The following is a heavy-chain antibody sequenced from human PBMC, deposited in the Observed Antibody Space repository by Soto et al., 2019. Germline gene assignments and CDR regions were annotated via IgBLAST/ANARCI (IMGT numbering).Heavy chain of an antibody. J-gene: IGHJ5*02. V-gene: IGHV3-23*01. Sequence: EVQLLESGGGWLQPGGSLRLSCAASGFTFSSYAMNWVRQAPGKGLEWVSGITGSSAGSYYSDSVKGRFTISRDNSKNTLYLQMNSLRAEDTAVYYCAKAYSNSWPNDWFDPWGQGTLVTVSS. CDR3: AKAYSNSWPNDWFDP. CDR2: ITGSSAGS. CDR1: GFTFSSYA. D-gene: IGHD6-13*01.